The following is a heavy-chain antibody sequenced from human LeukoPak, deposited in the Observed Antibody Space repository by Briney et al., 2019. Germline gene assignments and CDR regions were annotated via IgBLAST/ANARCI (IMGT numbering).Heavy chain of an antibody. Sequence: GGSLRLSCAASGFTFSSYWMSWVRQAPGKGLEWVANIKQDGSEKYYVDSVKGRFTISRDNAKNSLYLQMNSLRAEDTAVYYCARDLNIAAVGTFDYWGQGTLVTVSS. V-gene: IGHV3-7*01. J-gene: IGHJ4*02. CDR3: ARDLNIAAVGTFDY. D-gene: IGHD6-13*01. CDR1: GFTFSSYW. CDR2: IKQDGSEK.